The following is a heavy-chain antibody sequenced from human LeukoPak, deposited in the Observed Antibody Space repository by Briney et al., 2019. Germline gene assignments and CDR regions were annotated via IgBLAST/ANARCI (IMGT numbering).Heavy chain of an antibody. Sequence: SQTFSLTCAISGDSVSSNSVTWNWIRQSPSRGLGWLGRTYYRSTWYNDYAVSVRGRITVNPDTSKNQFSLHLNSVTPEDTAVYYCARRLTQYDCFDPWGQGILVAVSS. CDR2: TYYRSTWYN. V-gene: IGHV6-1*01. D-gene: IGHD2-2*01. CDR1: GDSVSSNSVT. J-gene: IGHJ5*02. CDR3: ARRLTQYDCFDP.